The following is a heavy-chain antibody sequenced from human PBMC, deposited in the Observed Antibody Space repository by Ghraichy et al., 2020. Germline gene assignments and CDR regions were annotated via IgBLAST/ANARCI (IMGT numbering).Heavy chain of an antibody. CDR3: ASAPILRFLEWLPNYYGMDV. D-gene: IGHD3-3*01. V-gene: IGHV4-59*01. J-gene: IGHJ6*02. Sequence: SETLSLTCTVSGGSISSYYWSWIRQPPGKGLEWIGYIYYSGSTNYNPSLKSRVTISVDTSKNQFSLKLSSVTAADTAVYYCASAPILRFLEWLPNYYGMDVWGQGTTVTVSS. CDR1: GGSISSYY. CDR2: IYYSGST.